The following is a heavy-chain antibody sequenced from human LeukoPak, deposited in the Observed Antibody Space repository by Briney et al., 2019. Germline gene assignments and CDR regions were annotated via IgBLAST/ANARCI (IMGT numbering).Heavy chain of an antibody. CDR1: GFTFSSYA. CDR2: ISYDGGNK. Sequence: PGGSLRLSCAASGFTFSSYAMHWVRQAPGKGLGWVAVISYDGGNKYYADSVKGRFTISRDNSKNTLYLQMNSLRAEDTAVYYCARSMVRGVIPTTGWGQGTLVTVSS. V-gene: IGHV3-30-3*01. D-gene: IGHD3-10*01. J-gene: IGHJ4*02. CDR3: ARSMVRGVIPTTG.